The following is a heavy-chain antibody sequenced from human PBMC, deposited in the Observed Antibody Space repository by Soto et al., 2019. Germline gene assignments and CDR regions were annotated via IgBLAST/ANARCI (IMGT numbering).Heavy chain of an antibody. D-gene: IGHD5-12*01. V-gene: IGHV3-23*01. CDR2: ISGSGGST. CDR3: AKPRGGYDGGDAFDI. CDR1: GCTFSSYA. J-gene: IGHJ3*02. Sequence: EVQLLESGGVLVQPGGSLRLSCAASGCTFSSYAMSWVRQAPGKGLEWVSAISGSGGSTYYADSVKGRFTISRDNSKNPLYLQMNSLRAEDTAVYYCAKPRGGYDGGDAFDIWGQGTMVTVSS.